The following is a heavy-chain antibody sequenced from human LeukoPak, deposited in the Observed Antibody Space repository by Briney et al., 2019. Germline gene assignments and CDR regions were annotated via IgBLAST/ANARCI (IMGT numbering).Heavy chain of an antibody. V-gene: IGHV3-11*01. CDR2: ISSSGSNI. Sequence: GGSLRLSCVASGFPFSDYYMSWIRQAPGKGLDWVSYISSSGSNIYYADSVKGRFTISRDNAKNSLYLQMNSLRAEDTALYYCAKDVNWNYGAFDIWGQGTMVTVSS. D-gene: IGHD1-7*01. CDR1: GFPFSDYY. CDR3: AKDVNWNYGAFDI. J-gene: IGHJ3*02.